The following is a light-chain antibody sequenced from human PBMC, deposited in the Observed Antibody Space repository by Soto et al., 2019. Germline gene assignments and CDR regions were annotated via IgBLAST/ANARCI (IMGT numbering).Light chain of an antibody. V-gene: IGKV3-15*01. CDR1: QSVSDN. Sequence: EVLMTQSPDTLYVSLGERVTLSCRASQSVSDNLAWYQQKPGQGPRLLVYRASTRTLGIPARFSGSESGTEFTLTISSLQSEDFAVYYCQQYNSWPITFGQGTRLEIK. CDR2: RAS. CDR3: QQYNSWPIT. J-gene: IGKJ5*01.